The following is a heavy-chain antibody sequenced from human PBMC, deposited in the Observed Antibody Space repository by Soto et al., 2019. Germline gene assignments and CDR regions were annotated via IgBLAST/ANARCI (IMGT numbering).Heavy chain of an antibody. D-gene: IGHD3-10*01. CDR1: GYTFTSYG. Sequence: QVQLVQSGAEVKKPGASVKVSCKASGYTFTSYGISWVRQAPGQGLEWMGWISAYNGNTNYAQKLQGRVTMTTETSTSTAYTELRSLRPDHTAVYYCASYYDGSGLFDPWCQGTLVTVS. J-gene: IGHJ5*02. CDR3: ASYYDGSGLFDP. CDR2: ISAYNGNT. V-gene: IGHV1-18*01.